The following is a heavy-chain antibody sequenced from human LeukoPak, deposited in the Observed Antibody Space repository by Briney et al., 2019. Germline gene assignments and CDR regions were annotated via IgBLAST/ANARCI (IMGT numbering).Heavy chain of an antibody. V-gene: IGHV3-23*01. Sequence: GSLRLSFAGSGFTFSNYAISWVRQAPGKGLGGVSIINNSGGKTYYADSVKGRFTISRDNSKNTLYLQMDSLRAEDTAIYYCAKLAGYCSTTSCWYFDYWGQGTLVTVSS. D-gene: IGHD2-2*01. CDR1: GFTFSNYA. CDR2: INNSGGKT. CDR3: AKLAGYCSTTSCWYFDY. J-gene: IGHJ4*02.